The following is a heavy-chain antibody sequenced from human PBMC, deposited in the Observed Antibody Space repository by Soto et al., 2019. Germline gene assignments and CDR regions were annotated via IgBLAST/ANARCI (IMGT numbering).Heavy chain of an antibody. V-gene: IGHV4-34*01. CDR1: GGSFSGYY. D-gene: IGHD3-16*01. CDR2: INHSGST. CDR3: DRGPSEGGVDS. J-gene: IGHJ4*02. Sequence: SETLSLTCAVYGGSFSGYYWSWIRQPPGKGLEWIGEINHSGSTNYNPSLKSRVTISVDTSKNQFSLKLSSVTAADTAVYYCDRGPSEGGVDSWGQGTLVTVYS.